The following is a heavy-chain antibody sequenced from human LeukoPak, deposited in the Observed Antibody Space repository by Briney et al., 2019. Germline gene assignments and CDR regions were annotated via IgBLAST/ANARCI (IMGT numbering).Heavy chain of an antibody. CDR1: GGSICSNSHY. CDR2: IHYSGST. D-gene: IGHD2-21*01. J-gene: IGHJ4*02. CDR3: AREEASVGDY. Sequence: SETLSLTCTVSGGSICSNSHYWTWIRQPPGKGLEWIGSIHYSGSTFYSPSLKSRVTISVDTSKNQFSLILTSVTASDTAVYYCAREEASVGDYWGQGILVTVSS. V-gene: IGHV4-39*01.